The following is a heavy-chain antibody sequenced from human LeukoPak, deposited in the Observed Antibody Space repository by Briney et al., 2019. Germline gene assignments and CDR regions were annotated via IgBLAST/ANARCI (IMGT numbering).Heavy chain of an antibody. V-gene: IGHV3-23*01. Sequence: GGSLRLSCAASGFTFSGYAMSWVRQAPGKGLEWVSAISGSGGSTYYADSVKGRFTISRDNSKNTLYLQMNSLRAEDTAVYYCAKGGYSSGWYNHWGQGTLVTVSS. J-gene: IGHJ5*02. D-gene: IGHD6-19*01. CDR1: GFTFSGYA. CDR3: AKGGYSSGWYNH. CDR2: ISGSGGST.